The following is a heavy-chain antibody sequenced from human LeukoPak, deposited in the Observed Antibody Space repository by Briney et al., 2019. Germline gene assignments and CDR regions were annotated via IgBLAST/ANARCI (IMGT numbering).Heavy chain of an antibody. Sequence: PSETLSLTCAVYGGSLSGYYWSWIRQPPGKGLEWIGEINHSGSTNYNPSLKSRVTISVDTSKNQFPLKLSSVTAADTAVYYCARDGIVGATDYWGQGTLVTVSS. CDR1: GGSLSGYY. J-gene: IGHJ4*02. V-gene: IGHV4-34*01. CDR2: INHSGST. CDR3: ARDGIVGATDY. D-gene: IGHD1-26*01.